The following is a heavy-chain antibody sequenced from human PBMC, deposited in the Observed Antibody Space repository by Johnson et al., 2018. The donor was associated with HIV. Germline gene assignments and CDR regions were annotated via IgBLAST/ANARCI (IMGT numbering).Heavy chain of an antibody. Sequence: VQLVESGGGLVQPGGSLRLSCAASGFTVSGNYMTWVRQAPGKGLEWVSVIFSGGSTYYAGFVKGRFTISRDNSKNTLYLQMNSLRAEDTAVYYCAKVSQQQLGAFDIWGQGTMVTVSS. D-gene: IGHD6-6*01. CDR3: AKVSQQQLGAFDI. V-gene: IGHV3-66*01. CDR1: GFTVSGNY. J-gene: IGHJ3*02. CDR2: IFSGGST.